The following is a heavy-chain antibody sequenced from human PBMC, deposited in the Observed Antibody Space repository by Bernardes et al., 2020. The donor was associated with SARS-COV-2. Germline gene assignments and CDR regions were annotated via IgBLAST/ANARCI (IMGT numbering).Heavy chain of an antibody. CDR1: GGSITRDGYY. D-gene: IGHD2-15*01. CDR2: IYYSGSP. CDR3: ARDPGYAHSAPLGAFDI. Sequence: SEPLSLTCTVSGGSITRDGYYWSWFLQPPGKGLEWIGYIYYSGSPYYNPSLKRLITISVDTSKNQISLKLSAVTAADTAVYFCARDPGYAHSAPLGAFDIWGRGTLVTVSS. V-gene: IGHV4-31*01. J-gene: IGHJ3*02.